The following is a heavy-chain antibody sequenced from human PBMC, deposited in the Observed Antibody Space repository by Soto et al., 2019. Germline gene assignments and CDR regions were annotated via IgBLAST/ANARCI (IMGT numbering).Heavy chain of an antibody. Sequence: EVQLVESGGGLVRPRGSLRLSCAASGFTFSNVWMSWVRRAPGKGLEWIGRIKSRTNGGTSVSAAPVKGRFIVSRDDFKNTLYLQMNSLKVEDTAVYYCTKDRHYDFWSGYYADFDSWGQGTLVTVSS. V-gene: IGHV3-15*01. CDR3: TKDRHYDFWSGYYADFDS. J-gene: IGHJ4*02. CDR1: GFTFSNVW. D-gene: IGHD3-3*01. CDR2: IKSRTNGGTS.